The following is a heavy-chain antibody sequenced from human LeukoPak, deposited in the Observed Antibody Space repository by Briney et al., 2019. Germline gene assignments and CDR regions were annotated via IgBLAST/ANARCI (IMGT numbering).Heavy chain of an antibody. Sequence: GGSLTLSCLASGFTFSTYEMNWVRQAPGKGLEWVSYISSSGTVTYYADSVQRRFTSSRDNAKKSLYLQMNSLRAEDTAVYYCAREPTIPYFDYWGQGTLVTVPS. J-gene: IGHJ4*02. V-gene: IGHV3-48*03. CDR1: GFTFSTYE. CDR3: AREPTIPYFDY. CDR2: ISSSGTVT. D-gene: IGHD4/OR15-4a*01.